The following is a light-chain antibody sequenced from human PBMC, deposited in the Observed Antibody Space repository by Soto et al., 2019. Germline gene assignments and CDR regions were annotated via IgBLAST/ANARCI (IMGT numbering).Light chain of an antibody. CDR3: QTGGTGYVV. V-gene: IGLV4-69*01. J-gene: IGLJ2*01. CDR1: SGHSTYT. CDR2: LNSDGSH. Sequence: QSVLTQSPSASASLGASVKLTCTLSSGHSTYTIAWHQQQPEKGPRYLMNLNSDGSHTKGDGIPDRFSGSSSGAERYLTISSLQSEDEADYYCQTGGTGYVVFGGGTKLTVL.